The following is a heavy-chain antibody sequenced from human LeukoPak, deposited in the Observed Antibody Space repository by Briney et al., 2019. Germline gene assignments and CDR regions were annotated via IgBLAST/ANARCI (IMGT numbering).Heavy chain of an antibody. CDR1: GGSISSYY. J-gene: IGHJ6*03. Sequence: PSETLSLTCTVSGGSISSYYWSWIRQCPGKGLECIGYIHYTGSTNYNPSLKSRVTISVETSKNQFSLKLKSVTAADTAVYYCAREHSSGWSRTYYYYYYMDVWGKGTTVTVSS. CDR3: AREHSSGWSRTYYYYYYMDV. D-gene: IGHD6-19*01. CDR2: IHYTGST. V-gene: IGHV4-59*01.